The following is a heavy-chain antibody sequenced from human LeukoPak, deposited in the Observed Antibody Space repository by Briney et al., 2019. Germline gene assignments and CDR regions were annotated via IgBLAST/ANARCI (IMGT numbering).Heavy chain of an antibody. CDR3: AKPAKTDYADY. CDR2: IYSGGST. J-gene: IGHJ4*02. Sequence: GGSLRLSCAASGFTVSSNYMSWVRQAPGKGLEWVSVIYSGGSTYYADSVKGRFTISRDNSKNTLYLQMNSLRAEDTAVYYCAKPAKTDYADYWGQGTLVTVSS. D-gene: IGHD1-14*01. V-gene: IGHV3-66*04. CDR1: GFTVSSNY.